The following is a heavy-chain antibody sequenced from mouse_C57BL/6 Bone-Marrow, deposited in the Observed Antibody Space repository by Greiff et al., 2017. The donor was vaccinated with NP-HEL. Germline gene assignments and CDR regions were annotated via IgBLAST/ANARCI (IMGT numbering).Heavy chain of an antibody. V-gene: IGHV2-9-1*01. CDR2: IWTGGGT. CDR1: GFSLTSYA. Sequence: VQLQQSGPGLVAPSQSLSITCTVSGFSLTSYAISWVRQPPGKGLEWLGVIWTGGGTNYNSALKSRLSISKDNSKSQVFLKMNSLQTDDTARYYCARWPAQATWYFDYWGQGTTLTVSS. J-gene: IGHJ2*01. CDR3: ARWPAQATWYFDY. D-gene: IGHD3-2*02.